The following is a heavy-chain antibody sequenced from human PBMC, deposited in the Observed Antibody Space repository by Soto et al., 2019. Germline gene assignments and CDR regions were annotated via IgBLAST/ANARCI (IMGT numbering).Heavy chain of an antibody. J-gene: IGHJ5*02. CDR2: IYYSGST. Sequence: SETLSLTCTVSGGSISSYYWSWIRQPPGKGLEWIGYIYYSGSTNYNPSLKSRVTISVDTSKNQFSLKLSSVTAADTAVYYCSRVKDYGATGWFDPWGQGTLVTVSS. CDR1: GGSISSYY. V-gene: IGHV4-59*08. CDR3: SRVKDYGATGWFDP. D-gene: IGHD4-17*01.